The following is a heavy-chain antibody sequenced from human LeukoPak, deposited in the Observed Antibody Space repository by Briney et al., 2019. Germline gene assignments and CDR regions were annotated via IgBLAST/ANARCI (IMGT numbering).Heavy chain of an antibody. V-gene: IGHV3-30*02. Sequence: PGGSLRLSCTTSGFIFYDYGMHWVRRAPGMGLECVASVRHDGVDKYYSESVKGRFTISKDNTKNTVFLYMNSLRPEDTAVYYCVRWSGTYPLYYLDYWGQGTPVTVSS. CDR1: GFIFYDYG. CDR2: VRHDGVDK. CDR3: VRWSGTYPLYYLDY. D-gene: IGHD1-26*01. J-gene: IGHJ4*02.